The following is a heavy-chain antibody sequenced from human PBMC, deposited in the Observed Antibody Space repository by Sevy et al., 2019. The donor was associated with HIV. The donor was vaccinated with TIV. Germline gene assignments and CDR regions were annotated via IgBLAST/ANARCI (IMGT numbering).Heavy chain of an antibody. Sequence: GGSLRLSCAASGFTLSSYAMSWVRQAPGKGLEWVSSISISGADKYYADSVRGRFTISRDNSKNTLFLQMNSLRPEDTALYYCARDGGYDSSGYYPFHFWGQGTQVTVSS. CDR3: ARDGGYDSSGYYPFHF. J-gene: IGHJ4*02. CDR2: ISISGADK. V-gene: IGHV3-23*01. D-gene: IGHD3-22*01. CDR1: GFTLSSYA.